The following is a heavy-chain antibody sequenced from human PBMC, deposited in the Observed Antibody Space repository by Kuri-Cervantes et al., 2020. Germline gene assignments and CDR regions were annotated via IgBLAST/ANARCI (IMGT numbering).Heavy chain of an antibody. V-gene: IGHV3-11*01. CDR1: GFTFSDYY. J-gene: IGHJ4*02. CDR2: ISSSGSTI. D-gene: IGHD6-13*01. Sequence: GESLKISCAASGFTFSDYYMTWIRQAPGKGLEWLSYISSSGSTIYYADSVKGRFTISRDNSKSTLYLQMNSLRAEDTAVYYCVKGCSSSRPYYFDYWGQGTLVTVSS. CDR3: VKGCSSSRPYYFDY.